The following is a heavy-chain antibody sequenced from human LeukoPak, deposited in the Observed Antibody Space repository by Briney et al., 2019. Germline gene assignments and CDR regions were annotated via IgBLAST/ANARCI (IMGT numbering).Heavy chain of an antibody. CDR1: GGSISSGDYY. V-gene: IGHV4-30-4*08. J-gene: IGHJ4*02. Sequence: SQTLSLTCTVSGGSISSGDYYWSWIRQPPGKGLEWLGYIYYSGSTYYNPSLKSRVTISVDTSKNQFSLKLSSVTAADTAVYYCARSSINVLMVFLDYWGQGTLVTVSS. CDR2: IYYSGST. CDR3: ARSSINVLMVFLDY. D-gene: IGHD2-8*01.